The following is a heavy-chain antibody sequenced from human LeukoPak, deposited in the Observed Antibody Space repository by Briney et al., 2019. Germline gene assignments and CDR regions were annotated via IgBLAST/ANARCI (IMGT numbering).Heavy chain of an antibody. D-gene: IGHD6-13*01. CDR2: IKQDRSEN. CDR1: GFTFSSYW. V-gene: IGHV3-7*01. CDR3: ARGAAAGDYYGMDV. J-gene: IGHJ6*02. Sequence: PGESLRLSCAASGFTFSSYWMSWVRQAPGKGLEWVANIKQDRSENYYEDSVKGRFTISRDNAKNTLYLQMNSPRAEDTAVYYCARGAAAGDYYGMDVWGQGTTVTVSS.